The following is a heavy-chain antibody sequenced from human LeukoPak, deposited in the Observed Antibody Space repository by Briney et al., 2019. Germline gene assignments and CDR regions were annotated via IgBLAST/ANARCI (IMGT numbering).Heavy chain of an antibody. CDR3: AKDGLRTVAIDY. V-gene: IGHV3-23*01. CDR1: GFTFSNYA. Sequence: GGSLRLSCAASGFTFSNYAMSWVRQAPGKGPEWVSAISGSGGSTYHADSVKGRFTISRDNSKNTLYLQMNSLRVEDTAMYYCAKDGLRTVAIDYWGQGTLVTGSS. CDR2: ISGSGGST. J-gene: IGHJ4*02. D-gene: IGHD6-19*01.